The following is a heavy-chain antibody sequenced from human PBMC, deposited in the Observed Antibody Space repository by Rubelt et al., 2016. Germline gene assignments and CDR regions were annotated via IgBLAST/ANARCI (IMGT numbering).Heavy chain of an antibody. CDR1: GGSINSYY. D-gene: IGHD6-19*01. J-gene: IGHJ4*02. V-gene: IGHV4-59*08. Sequence: QVQLQESGPGLVKPSETLSLTCTVSGGSINSYYWSWIRQPPGTGLEWMGHIYYSGSTNYNPSLKSRVTKSVDTSKNQFSLKLNSVTAADTAVYYCARSGKQWDALDYWGQGTLVTVSS. CDR3: ARSGKQWDALDY. CDR2: IYYSGST.